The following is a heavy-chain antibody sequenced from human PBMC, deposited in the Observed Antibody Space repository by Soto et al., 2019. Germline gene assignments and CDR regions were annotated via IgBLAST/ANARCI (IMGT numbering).Heavy chain of an antibody. CDR1: GGSIISGGHY. CDR3: ARAYDSSGYSDY. D-gene: IGHD3-22*01. J-gene: IGHJ4*02. CDR2: IYYSGST. Sequence: PSETLSLTCTVSGGSIISGGHYWSWIRQHPGKGLEWIGYIYYSGSTYYNPSLKSRVTISVDTSKNQFSLKLSSVNAADTAVYYCARAYDSSGYSDYWGQGTPVTV. V-gene: IGHV4-31*02.